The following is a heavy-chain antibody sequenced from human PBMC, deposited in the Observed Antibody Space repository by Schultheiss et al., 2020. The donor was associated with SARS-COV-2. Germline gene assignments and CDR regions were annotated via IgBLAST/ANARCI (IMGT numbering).Heavy chain of an antibody. J-gene: IGHJ6*02. D-gene: IGHD4-11*01. V-gene: IGHV3-30*03. CDR3: ARHRADEVYSNYPPGYYYYYYGMDV. CDR2: ISYDGSNK. Sequence: GESLKISCAASGFTFSSYAMSWVRQAPGKGLEWVAVISYDGSNKYYADSVKGRFTISRDNSKNTLYLQMNSLRAEDTAVYYCARHRADEVYSNYPPGYYYYYYGMDVWGQGTTVTVSS. CDR1: GFTFSSYA.